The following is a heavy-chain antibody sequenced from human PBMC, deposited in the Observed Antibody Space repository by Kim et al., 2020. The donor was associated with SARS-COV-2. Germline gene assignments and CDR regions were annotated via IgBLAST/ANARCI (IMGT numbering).Heavy chain of an antibody. V-gene: IGHV3-30*04. Sequence: GGSLRLSCAASGFTFSSYAMHWVRQAPGKGLEWVAVISYDGSNKYYADSVKGRFTISRDNSKNTLYLQMNSLRAEDTAVYYCAMYYDYVWGSYRPDDNW. CDR3: AMYYDYVWGSYRPDDNW. CDR2: ISYDGSNK. D-gene: IGHD3-16*02. CDR1: GFTFSSYA. J-gene: IGHJ5*01.